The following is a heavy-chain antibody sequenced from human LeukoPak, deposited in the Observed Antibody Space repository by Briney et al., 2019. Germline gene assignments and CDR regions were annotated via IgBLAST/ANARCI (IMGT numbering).Heavy chain of an antibody. CDR1: GFTFSSFA. J-gene: IGHJ5*02. Sequence: GGSLRLSCAASGFTFSSFAMNWVRQAPGKGLEWLSYISVGSGTIYYADSVKGRFTISRVNAKNSLYLQMNSLRAEDTAVYYCARGRFSKSSNCFDPWGQGTLVTVSS. CDR2: ISVGSGTI. CDR3: ARGRFSKSSNCFDP. D-gene: IGHD3-16*01. V-gene: IGHV3-48*01.